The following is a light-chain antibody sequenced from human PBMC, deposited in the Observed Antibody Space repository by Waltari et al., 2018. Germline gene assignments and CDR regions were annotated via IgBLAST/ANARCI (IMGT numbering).Light chain of an antibody. CDR3: QQFHDYPWT. J-gene: IGKJ1*01. CDR2: EAS. Sequence: IQLTQSPSSLSASVGDTVTITCRASQGISTYLAWLQQKPGRAPKVLIFEASTLQSGVPSRFSGSGSGIDFTLTISSLQPEDVATYYCQQFHDYPWTFGQGAKVEIK. V-gene: IGKV1-9*01. CDR1: QGISTY.